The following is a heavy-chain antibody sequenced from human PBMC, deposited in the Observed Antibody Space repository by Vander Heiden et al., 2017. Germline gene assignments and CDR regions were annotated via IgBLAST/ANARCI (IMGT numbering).Heavy chain of an antibody. CDR2: ISGSGGST. Sequence: EVQLLESGGGLVQPGGSLRLACASSGFIFSSYAMSWVRQAPGKGLEWVSAISGSGGSTYYADSVKGRFTISRDNSKNTLYLQMNSLRAEDTAVYYCAKHKQLKRYYYYGMDVWGQGTTVTVSS. V-gene: IGHV3-23*01. CDR3: AKHKQLKRYYYYGMDV. CDR1: GFIFSSYA. D-gene: IGHD6-6*01. J-gene: IGHJ6*02.